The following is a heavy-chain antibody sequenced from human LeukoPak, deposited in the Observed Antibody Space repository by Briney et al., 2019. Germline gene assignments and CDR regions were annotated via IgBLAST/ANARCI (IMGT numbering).Heavy chain of an antibody. J-gene: IGHJ4*02. CDR2: INPNSGGT. Sequence: ASVKVSCKASGYTFTGYYMHWVRQAPGQGLEWMGWINPNSGGTNYAQKFQGRVTMTRDTSISTAYMELSRLRSDDTAVYYCARDISPVARGSGSYGYWGQGTLVTVSS. D-gene: IGHD3-10*01. CDR3: ARDISPVARGSGSYGY. V-gene: IGHV1-2*02. CDR1: GYTFTGYY.